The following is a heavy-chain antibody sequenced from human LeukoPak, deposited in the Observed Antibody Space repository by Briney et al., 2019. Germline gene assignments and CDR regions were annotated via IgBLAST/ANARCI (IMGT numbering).Heavy chain of an antibody. CDR1: GYNFDTYW. J-gene: IGHJ4*02. Sequence: GESLKISCKASGYNFDTYWIGWVRQMPGKGLEWMGIIYPGDSDTRYSPSFQGQVIISADKSITTAYLQWSSLKASDTAMYYCARQMSTRGQGTLVTVSS. CDR3: ARQMST. D-gene: IGHD5-24*01. V-gene: IGHV5-51*01. CDR2: IYPGDSDT.